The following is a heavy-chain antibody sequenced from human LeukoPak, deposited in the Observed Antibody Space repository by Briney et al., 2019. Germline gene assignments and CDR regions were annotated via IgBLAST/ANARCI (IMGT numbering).Heavy chain of an antibody. CDR3: ARDKLSSSWSEDAFDI. D-gene: IGHD6-13*01. J-gene: IGHJ3*02. V-gene: IGHV3-7*01. CDR1: GFTFSSYA. Sequence: GGSLRLSCAASGFTFSSYAMSWVRQAPGRGLEGVANIKQDGSEKYYVDSVKGRFTISRDNAKNSLYLQMNSLRAEDTAVYYCARDKLSSSWSEDAFDIWGQGTMVTVSS. CDR2: IKQDGSEK.